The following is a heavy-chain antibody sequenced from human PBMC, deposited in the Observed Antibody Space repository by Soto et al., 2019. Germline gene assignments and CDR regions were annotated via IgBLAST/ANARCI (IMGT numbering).Heavy chain of an antibody. Sequence: ASVKVSCKASGYTFTGYYMHWVRQAPGQGLEWMGWTNPNSGGTNYAQKFQGWVTMTRDTSISTAYMELSRLRSDDTAVYYCARGGYSGYGLFDYWGQGTLVTVSS. J-gene: IGHJ4*02. CDR2: TNPNSGGT. D-gene: IGHD5-12*01. CDR1: GYTFTGYY. CDR3: ARGGYSGYGLFDY. V-gene: IGHV1-2*04.